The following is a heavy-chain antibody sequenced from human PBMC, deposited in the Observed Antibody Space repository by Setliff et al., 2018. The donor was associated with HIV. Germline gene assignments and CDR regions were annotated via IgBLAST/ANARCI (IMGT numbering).Heavy chain of an antibody. V-gene: IGHV4-39*07. J-gene: IGHJ4*02. D-gene: IGHD2-2*01. Sequence: SETLSLTCTVFGDFISSSSYYWAWIRQPPGKGLEWIGEINHSGNTHYDPSLKSRLTISIDTSKKQFSLKLTSVTAADAAIYYCVASSSWSCRLNYWGQGTLVTVSS. CDR1: GDFISSSSYY. CDR3: VASSSWSCRLNY. CDR2: INHSGNT.